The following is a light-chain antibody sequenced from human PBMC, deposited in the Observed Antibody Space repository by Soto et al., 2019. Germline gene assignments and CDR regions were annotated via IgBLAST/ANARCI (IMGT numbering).Light chain of an antibody. CDR3: SSYTSSSTVI. V-gene: IGLV2-14*01. Sequence: QYALTQPASVSGSPGQSITISCTGTSSDVGGYNYISWYQQHPGKAPKFIIYDVRNRPSGVSNRFSRSRSGNTASLTISGLQAEDEADYYCSSYTSSSTVIFGGGTKLTVL. J-gene: IGLJ2*01. CDR2: DVR. CDR1: SSDVGGYNY.